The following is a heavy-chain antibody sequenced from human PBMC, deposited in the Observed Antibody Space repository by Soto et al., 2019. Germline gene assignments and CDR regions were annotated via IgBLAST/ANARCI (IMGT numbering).Heavy chain of an antibody. J-gene: IGHJ4*02. Sequence: GGSLRLSCAASGFTFSSCSMNWVRQAPGKGLEWLSYISSTSSTIYYADSAKGRFTISRDNAKNSLYLQMNSLRDEDTAVYYCASWPDAADYWGQGTLVTVSS. CDR3: ASWPDAADY. V-gene: IGHV3-48*02. D-gene: IGHD6-25*01. CDR2: ISSTSSTI. CDR1: GFTFSSCS.